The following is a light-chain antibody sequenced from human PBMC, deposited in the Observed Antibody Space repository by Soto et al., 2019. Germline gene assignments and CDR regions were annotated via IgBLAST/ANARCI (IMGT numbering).Light chain of an antibody. V-gene: IGLV1-40*01. CDR3: LSYDTSLRGV. CDR1: SSNIGAGFD. J-gene: IGLJ2*01. Sequence: QSVLTQPPSVSGAPGQTVTISCTGTSSNIGAGFDVHWYQQLPGAAPKLLIYANTDRPSGVPARFCGSKSVTSASLAITGLQPEDEADYFCLSYDTSLRGVFGGGTKLTVL. CDR2: ANT.